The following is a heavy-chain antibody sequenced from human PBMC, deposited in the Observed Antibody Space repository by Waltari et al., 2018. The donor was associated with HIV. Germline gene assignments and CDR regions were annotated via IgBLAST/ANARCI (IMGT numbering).Heavy chain of an antibody. CDR3: ARDSRYCGGDCYRGYYFDY. V-gene: IGHV6-1*01. D-gene: IGHD2-21*02. Sequence: QVQLQQSGPGLVKPSQTLSLTCAIPGASVSSNSAAWHWIRPSPSRGLEWLGRTYYRYKWYNDYAVSVKSRITINPYTSKNQFSLQLNSVTPEDTAVYYCARDSRYCGGDCYRGYYFDYWGQGTLVTVSS. CDR2: TYYRYKWYN. J-gene: IGHJ4*02. CDR1: GASVSSNSAA.